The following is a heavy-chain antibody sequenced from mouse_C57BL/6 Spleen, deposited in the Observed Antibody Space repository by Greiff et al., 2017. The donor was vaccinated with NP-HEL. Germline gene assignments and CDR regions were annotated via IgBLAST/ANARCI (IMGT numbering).Heavy chain of an antibody. D-gene: IGHD2-3*01. CDR1: GFTFSSYA. J-gene: IGHJ2*01. Sequence: EVQRVESGGGLVKPGGSLKLSCAASGFTFSSYAMSWVRQTPEKRLEWVATISDGGSYTYYPDNVKGRFTISRDNAKNNLYLQMSHLKSEDTAMYYCARDDERKGFDYWGQGTTLTVSS. CDR2: ISDGGSYT. V-gene: IGHV5-4*01. CDR3: ARDDERKGFDY.